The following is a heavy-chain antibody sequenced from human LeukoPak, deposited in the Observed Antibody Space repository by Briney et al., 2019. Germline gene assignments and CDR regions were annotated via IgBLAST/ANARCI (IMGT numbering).Heavy chain of an antibody. CDR3: ARVRDGTQDYDFWSGSFLYHYSYYYMDV. CDR2: MNPNSGNT. D-gene: IGHD3-3*01. J-gene: IGHJ6*03. Sequence: ASVKVPCKASGYTFTTYEITWVRQAPGQGLEWMGWMNPNSGNTGYAQRFQGRVTLTRNTSSDTAYLEVSSLTSDDTALYFCARVRDGTQDYDFWSGSFLYHYSYYYMDVWGKGTAVTVSS. CDR1: GYTFTTYE. V-gene: IGHV1-8*01.